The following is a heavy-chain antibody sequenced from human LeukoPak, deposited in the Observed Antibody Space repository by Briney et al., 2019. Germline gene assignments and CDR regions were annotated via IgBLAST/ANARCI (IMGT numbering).Heavy chain of an antibody. Sequence: GGSLRLSWAASGFTFSSYSMNWVRQAPGKGLEWVSSISSSSSYIYYADSVKGRFTISRDNAKNSLYLQMNSLRAEDTAVYYRAREVRGVIPWFDPWGQGTLVTVSS. D-gene: IGHD3-10*01. CDR3: AREVRGVIPWFDP. CDR1: GFTFSSYS. V-gene: IGHV3-21*01. CDR2: ISSSSSYI. J-gene: IGHJ5*02.